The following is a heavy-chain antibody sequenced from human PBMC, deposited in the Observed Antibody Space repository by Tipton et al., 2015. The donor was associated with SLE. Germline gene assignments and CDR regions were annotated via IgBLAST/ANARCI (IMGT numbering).Heavy chain of an antibody. J-gene: IGHJ4*02. CDR1: GFTFTDAS. V-gene: IGHV3-15*04. D-gene: IGHD4-11*01. CDR3: ARDRTPYYSNFYFDF. CDR2: IETKADGGTT. Sequence: GSLRLSCAASGFTFTDASMNWVRQAPGKGLEWVGRIETKADGGTTDYAAPVKGRFTISRDDSKNMVYLQMSSLKTEDTAVYYCARDRTPYYSNFYFDFWGQGSLVIVSA.